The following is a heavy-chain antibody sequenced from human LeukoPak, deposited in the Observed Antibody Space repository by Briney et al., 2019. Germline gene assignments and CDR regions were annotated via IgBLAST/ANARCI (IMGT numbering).Heavy chain of an antibody. D-gene: IGHD6-13*01. J-gene: IGHJ4*02. CDR1: GGSLSGYY. CDR3: ARDGSSWNNFDH. Sequence: SETLSLTCAVSGGSLSGYYWSWIRQPPGKGLEWIGEITHSGSTNYNPSLKSRVTISVDTSKNQVSLRLSSVTAADTAVYYCARDGSSWNNFDHWGQGTLVTVSS. CDR2: ITHSGST. V-gene: IGHV4-34*01.